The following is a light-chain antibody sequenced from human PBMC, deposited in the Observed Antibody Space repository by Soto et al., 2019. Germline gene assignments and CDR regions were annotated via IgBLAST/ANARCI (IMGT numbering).Light chain of an antibody. V-gene: IGLV2-8*01. Sequence: QSALTQPPSASGSPGQSVTISCTGTSSDVGGYNYVSWYQQHPGKAPKLMIYEVSKRPSGVPDRFSVSKSGNTASLTVSGLQVEDEADYYCSSFEASNNLLFGGGTKVTVL. CDR3: SSFEASNNLL. J-gene: IGLJ2*01. CDR2: EVS. CDR1: SSDVGGYNY.